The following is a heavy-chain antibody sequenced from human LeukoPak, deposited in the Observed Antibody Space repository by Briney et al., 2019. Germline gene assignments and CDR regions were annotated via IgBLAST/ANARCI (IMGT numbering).Heavy chain of an antibody. CDR2: IYTSGST. CDR1: GGSISSGSYY. CDR3: ARGRVSSSTWHSTYYYYFYMDV. V-gene: IGHV4-61*02. J-gene: IGHJ6*03. D-gene: IGHD4-11*01. Sequence: SETLSLTCTVSGGSISSGSYYWNWIRQPAGKGLEWIGRIYTSGSTNYNPSLKSRITISVDTSKNQFSLKLSSVTAADTAVYYCARGRVSSSTWHSTYYYYFYMDVWGKGTTVTVSS.